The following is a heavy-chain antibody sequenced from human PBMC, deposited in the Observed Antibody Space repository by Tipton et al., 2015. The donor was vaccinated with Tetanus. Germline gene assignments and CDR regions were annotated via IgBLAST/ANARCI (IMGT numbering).Heavy chain of an antibody. CDR2: INGHGTNT. CDR1: GFTFSTYW. J-gene: IGHJ4*02. D-gene: IGHD2-2*01. V-gene: IGHV3-74*01. Sequence: SLRLSCPAPGFTFSTYWMHWVRQAPGKGLMWVSRINGHGTNTAYADSVKGRFTISRDNAKNTLYLQMNSLRAEDAAVYYCARDSPDILLVPAVWGQGTLVTVSS. CDR3: ARDSPDILLVPAV.